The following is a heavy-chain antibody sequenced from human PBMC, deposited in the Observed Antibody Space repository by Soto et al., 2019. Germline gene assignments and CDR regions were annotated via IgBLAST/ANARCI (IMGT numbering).Heavy chain of an antibody. V-gene: IGHV4-4*02. CDR3: AGGFGSGHYDY. CDR2: IYHSGST. J-gene: IGHJ4*02. CDR1: GVSISSSSW. D-gene: IGHD3-10*01. Sequence: PEETLSLTCDVSGVSISSSSWWSWVRQPPGKGLEWVGEIYHSGSTNYNPSLKSRVTISVDKSKNQFSLRLTSVTAADTAVYYCAGGFGSGHYDYWGQGSLVTVSS.